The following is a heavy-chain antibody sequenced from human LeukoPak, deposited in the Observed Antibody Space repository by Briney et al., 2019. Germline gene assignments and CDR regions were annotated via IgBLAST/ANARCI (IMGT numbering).Heavy chain of an antibody. V-gene: IGHV3-30*04. CDR3: VRGIRYFDWLPRVLDY. J-gene: IGHJ4*02. D-gene: IGHD3-9*01. Sequence: RGSLRLSCAASGFTFSSYAMHWVRQAPGKGLEWVAVISYDGSNKYYADSVKGRFTISRDNSKSTLYLQMNSLRAEDTAVYYCVRGIRYFDWLPRVLDYWGQGTLVTVSS. CDR1: GFTFSSYA. CDR2: ISYDGSNK.